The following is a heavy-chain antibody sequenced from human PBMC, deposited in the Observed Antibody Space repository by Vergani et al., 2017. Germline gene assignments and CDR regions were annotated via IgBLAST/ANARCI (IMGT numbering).Heavy chain of an antibody. Sequence: EVMLVQSGAEVKKPGESLKISCKYSESSFTSNQIAWVRQMSGKGLQWMGNITPFDSKIAYSPSLQGQVIMSIDKSITTAYLQWRSLEASDTAIYYCTRHVPCGDAACLHFDHWGQGTQFTVSS. CDR2: ITPFDSKI. CDR3: TRHVPCGDAACLHFDH. CDR1: ESSFTSNQ. V-gene: IGHV5-51*01. J-gene: IGHJ4*02. D-gene: IGHD2-21*01.